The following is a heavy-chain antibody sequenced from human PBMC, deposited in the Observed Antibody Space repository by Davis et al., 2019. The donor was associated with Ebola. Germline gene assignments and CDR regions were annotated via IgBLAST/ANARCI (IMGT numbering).Heavy chain of an antibody. CDR2: LFDSGTT. J-gene: IGHJ4*02. CDR3: ARRRYGMFDS. CDR1: GGSLSANSYS. V-gene: IGHV4-30-2*06. D-gene: IGHD4-17*01. Sequence: PSETLSLTCAVSGGSLSANSYSWSWIRQSPGTGLECIGYLFDSGTTYYNPSLKGRVAILLDRSKNEFSLRLRSVTAADTAVYYCARRRYGMFDSWGQGALVTVSS.